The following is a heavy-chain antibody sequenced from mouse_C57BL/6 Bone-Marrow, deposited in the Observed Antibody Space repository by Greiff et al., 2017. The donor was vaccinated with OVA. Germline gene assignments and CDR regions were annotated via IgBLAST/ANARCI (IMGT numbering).Heavy chain of an antibody. CDR3: ASDDASSDERFAY. CDR2: IYPGSGST. J-gene: IGHJ3*01. V-gene: IGHV1-55*01. CDR1: GYTFTSYW. Sequence: QVQLQQPGAELVKPGASVKMSCKASGYTFTSYWITWVKQRPGQGLEWIGDIYPGSGSTNYNEKFTSKAPLTVDTSSSTAYRQLSSLTSEDSAVDYCASDDASSDERFAYWGQGTLVTVSA. D-gene: IGHD1-1*01.